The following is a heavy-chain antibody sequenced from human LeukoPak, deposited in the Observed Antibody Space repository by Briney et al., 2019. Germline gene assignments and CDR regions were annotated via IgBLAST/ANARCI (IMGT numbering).Heavy chain of an antibody. D-gene: IGHD2-15*01. CDR3: ARGPLEYCSGGTCYSGRNWFDP. V-gene: IGHV1-18*01. J-gene: IGHJ5*02. CDR2: ISAYNGNT. CDR1: GYTFTSYG. Sequence: ASVKGSCKASGYTFTSYGISWGRQAPGQGLEWRGWISAYNGNTNYAQKCQGGVTMTRGTSISTVYMELRRLRYDDTDAYYCARGPLEYCSGGTCYSGRNWFDPWGQGTLVTVSS.